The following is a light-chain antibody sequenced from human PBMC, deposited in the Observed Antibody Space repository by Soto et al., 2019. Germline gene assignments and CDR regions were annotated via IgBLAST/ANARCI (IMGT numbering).Light chain of an antibody. V-gene: IGLV1-47*02. CDR2: SNN. CDR1: SSNIGSNY. Sequence: QSVLTQPPSASGTPGQRVTISCSGSSSNIGSNYVYWYQQLPGTAPKLLIYSNNQRPSGVRDRFSGSKSGTSASLAISGLRSEDEADYYCAAWDDSLSGYVFGTGTKV. CDR3: AAWDDSLSGYV. J-gene: IGLJ1*01.